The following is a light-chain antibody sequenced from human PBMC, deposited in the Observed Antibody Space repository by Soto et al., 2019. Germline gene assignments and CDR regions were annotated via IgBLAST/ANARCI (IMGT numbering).Light chain of an antibody. J-gene: IGLJ3*02. CDR3: QSYDSSLSGSWV. V-gene: IGLV1-40*01. CDR1: SSNIGAGYD. CDR2: GNS. Sequence: QTVVTQPPSVSGAPGQRVTISCTGSSSNIGAGYDVHWYQQLPGTAPKLLIYGNSNRPSGVPDRFSGSKSGTSASLAITGLQAEDGADYYCQSYDSSLSGSWVFGGGTQLTVL.